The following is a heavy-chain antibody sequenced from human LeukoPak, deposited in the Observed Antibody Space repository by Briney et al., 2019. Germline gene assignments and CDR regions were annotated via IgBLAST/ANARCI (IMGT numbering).Heavy chain of an antibody. Sequence: GGSLRLSCSASGFALNFDNVSWLGHPPGKRLEWVSVIYSDYDDGHTNYADSVRGRFTIYRDNSKNMVYLQMNSLRVEDTAVYYCSKRSGGYYDHWGQGTLVTVSS. CDR1: GFALNFDN. J-gene: IGHJ4*02. CDR2: IYSDYDDGHT. CDR3: SKRSGGYYDH. D-gene: IGHD3-3*01. V-gene: IGHV3-66*02.